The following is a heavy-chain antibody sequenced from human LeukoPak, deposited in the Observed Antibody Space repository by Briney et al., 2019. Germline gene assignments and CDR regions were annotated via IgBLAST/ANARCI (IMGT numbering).Heavy chain of an antibody. CDR3: ARAGLLWFGECWFDP. D-gene: IGHD3-10*01. V-gene: IGHV3-21*01. J-gene: IGHJ5*02. CDR1: GFTFSSYS. Sequence: GGSLRLSCAASGFTFSSYSMNWVRQAPGKGLEWVSSISSSSSYIYYADSVKGRFTISRDNDKNSLYLQMNSLRAEDTAVYYCARAGLLWFGECWFDPWGQGTLVTVSS. CDR2: ISSSSSYI.